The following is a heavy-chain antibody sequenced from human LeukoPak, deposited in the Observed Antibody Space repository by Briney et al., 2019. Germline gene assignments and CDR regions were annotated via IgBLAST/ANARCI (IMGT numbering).Heavy chain of an antibody. CDR1: GYTFTSYG. D-gene: IGHD6-6*01. V-gene: IGHV1-18*01. J-gene: IGHJ4*02. CDR3: ARDRGVYSSSSVPYVNFDY. CDR2: ISAYNGNT. Sequence: ASVKVSCKASGYTFTSYGISWVRQAPGQGLEWMGWISAYNGNTNYAQKLQGRVTMTTVTSTSTAYMELRSLRSDDTAVYYCARDRGVYSSSSVPYVNFDYWGQGTPVTVSS.